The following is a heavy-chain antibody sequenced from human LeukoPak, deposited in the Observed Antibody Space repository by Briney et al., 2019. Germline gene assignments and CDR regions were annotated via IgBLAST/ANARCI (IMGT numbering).Heavy chain of an antibody. CDR3: ARGWGGYSSYPPDY. D-gene: IGHD5-12*01. J-gene: IGHJ4*02. CDR2: IVPISSISYLST. V-gene: IGHV3-48*01. CDR1: GFSLGDFN. Sequence: QTGGSLRLSCVAYGFSLGDFNMIWVRQAPGKGLEWLSYIVPISSISYLSTYYAQSAKGRFTIPRDIASHSLFLQMSRLRVEDTAIYYCARGWGGYSSYPPDYWGQGTLVTVSS.